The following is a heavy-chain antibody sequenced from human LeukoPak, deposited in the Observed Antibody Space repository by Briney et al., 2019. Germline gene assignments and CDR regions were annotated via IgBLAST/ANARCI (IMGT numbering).Heavy chain of an antibody. D-gene: IGHD2-15*01. J-gene: IGHJ4*02. CDR3: ASDSPGYDSGSYFAY. CDR1: GFTVSSNY. Sequence: GGSLRLSCAASGFTVSSNYMSWVRQAPGKGLEWVSVIYSGGSTYYADSVKGRFTISRDNSKNTLYLQMNSLRAEDTAVYYCASDSPGYDSGSYFAYWGQGTLVTVSP. CDR2: IYSGGST. V-gene: IGHV3-53*01.